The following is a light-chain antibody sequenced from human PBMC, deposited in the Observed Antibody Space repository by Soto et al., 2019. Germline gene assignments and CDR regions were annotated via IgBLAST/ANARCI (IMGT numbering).Light chain of an antibody. CDR3: QHYGSSSYT. J-gene: IGKJ2*01. CDR1: QSVSSSY. CDR2: DAS. Sequence: EIVLTQSPGTLSLSPGERATLSCRASQSVSSSYLAWHQQKPGQAPRLLIYDASSRATGIPDRFSGSGSGTDFTLTISRLEPEDFAVYYCQHYGSSSYTFGQGTKLEIK. V-gene: IGKV3-20*01.